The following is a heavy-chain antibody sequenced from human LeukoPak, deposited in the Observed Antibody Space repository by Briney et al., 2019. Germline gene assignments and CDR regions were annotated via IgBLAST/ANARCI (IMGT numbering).Heavy chain of an antibody. V-gene: IGHV5-51*01. Sequence: GGSWQLSGQASVYSLAIYWIAWVGQMRGKGLEWIGFIYPGYSDTRYIPSFQGQVTISAGKSISTAYLQWSSLKASDTAMYYCARLPLNYPRASPLGYWGQGTLVTVSS. D-gene: IGHD1-7*01. CDR1: VYSLAIYW. CDR3: ARLPLNYPRASPLGY. CDR2: IYPGYSDT. J-gene: IGHJ4*02.